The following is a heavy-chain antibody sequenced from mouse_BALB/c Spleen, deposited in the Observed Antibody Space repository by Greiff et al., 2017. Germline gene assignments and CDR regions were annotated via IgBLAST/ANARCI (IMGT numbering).Heavy chain of an antibody. V-gene: IGHV14-3*02. CDR2: IDPANGNT. J-gene: IGHJ3*01. CDR3: AREMIYYGNPAWFAY. D-gene: IGHD2-1*01. CDR1: GFNIKDTY. Sequence: EVKVVESGAELVKPGASVKLSCTASGFNIKDTYMHWVKQRPEQGLEWIGRIDPANGNTKYDPKFQGKATITADTSTNTAYLPLSSLTSEYTAVYYCAREMIYYGNPAWFAYWGEGTLGSVSA.